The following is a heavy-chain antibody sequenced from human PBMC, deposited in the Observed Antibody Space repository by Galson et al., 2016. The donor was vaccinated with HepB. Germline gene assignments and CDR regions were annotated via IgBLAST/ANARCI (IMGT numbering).Heavy chain of an antibody. CDR1: GFTVSSNY. J-gene: IGHJ4*03. CDR3: AKGGHSGTYDVGYYGF. CDR2: IYGNGNA. Sequence: SLRLSCAASGFTVSSNYMSWVRQAPGKGLEWVSIIYGNGNANYADPVKGRFTPSRHNSENTLYLQMNSLAPEATAVYYCAKGGHSGTYDVGYYGFWGQETLVTVSS. D-gene: IGHD3-3*01. V-gene: IGHV3-53*04.